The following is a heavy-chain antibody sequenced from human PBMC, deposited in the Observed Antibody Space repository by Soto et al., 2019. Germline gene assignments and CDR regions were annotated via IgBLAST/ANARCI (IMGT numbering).Heavy chain of an antibody. CDR1: GFTFSSYW. CDR3: ASVLTGPFDY. CDR2: IKQEGSEK. V-gene: IGHV3-7*01. J-gene: IGHJ4*02. D-gene: IGHD3-10*01. Sequence: EVQLVESGGGLVQPGGSLRLSCAASGFTFSSYWMSWVRQAPGKGLEWVANIKQEGSEKYYVDSVKGRFTISRDNAKNSWFLQMNGRRAEDAAVYYWASVLTGPFDYGGRETLVTVSS.